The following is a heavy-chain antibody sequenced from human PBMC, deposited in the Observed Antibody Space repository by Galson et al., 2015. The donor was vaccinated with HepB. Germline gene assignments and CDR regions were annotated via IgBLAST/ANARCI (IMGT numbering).Heavy chain of an antibody. Sequence: SLRLSCAASGFILTTYSMNWVRQAPGKGLEWVSSISSSSSYIYYADSVKGRFTISRDNAKNSLYLQMNSLRAEDTAVYYCATGYSVPNHFDYWGQGTLVTVSS. D-gene: IGHD5/OR15-5a*01. CDR2: ISSSSSYI. CDR1: GFILTTYS. V-gene: IGHV3-21*01. J-gene: IGHJ4*02. CDR3: ATGYSVPNHFDY.